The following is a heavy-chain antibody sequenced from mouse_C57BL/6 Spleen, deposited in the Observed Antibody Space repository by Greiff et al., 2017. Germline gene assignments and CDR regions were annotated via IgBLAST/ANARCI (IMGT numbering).Heavy chain of an antibody. CDR1: GYSFTDYN. V-gene: IGHV1-39*01. CDR3: ARGDGFDY. D-gene: IGHD3-3*01. CDR2: IHPNYGTT. J-gene: IGHJ2*01. Sequence: LVESGPELVKPGASVKISCKASGYSFTDYNMNWVKQSNGKSLEWIGVIHPNYGTTSYNQNFKGKATLTVDQSSSTAYMQLNSLTSEASAVYYCARGDGFDYWGQGTTLTVSS.